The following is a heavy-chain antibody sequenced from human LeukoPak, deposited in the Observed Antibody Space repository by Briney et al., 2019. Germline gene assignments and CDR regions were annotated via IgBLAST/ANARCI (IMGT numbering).Heavy chain of an antibody. D-gene: IGHD2-2*01. CDR1: GGSISSYY. CDR3: ARLVNVVVPAYLDY. V-gene: IGHV4-4*09. Sequence: SETLSLTCTVSGGSISSYYWSWIRQPPGKGLEWIGCIHTSGSTNYNPSLKSRVTISVDTSKNQFSLKLSSVTAANTAVYYCARLVNVVVPAYLDYWGQGTLVTVSS. CDR2: IHTSGST. J-gene: IGHJ4*02.